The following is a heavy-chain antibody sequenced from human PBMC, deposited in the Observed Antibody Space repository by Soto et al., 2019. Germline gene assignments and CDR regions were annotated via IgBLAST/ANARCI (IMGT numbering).Heavy chain of an antibody. V-gene: IGHV4-59*01. CDR1: GCSISPFY. CDR3: ARVGGVAARTFDY. D-gene: IGHD2-15*01. Sequence: TXETLSLTCTVSGCSISPFYWSWVRQPPGKGLEWIGYLYYSGNTNYNPSLKSRVTISVDASKNQCSLRLTSVTAADTAVYYCARVGGVAARTFDYWGQGTVVTVSS. CDR2: LYYSGNT. J-gene: IGHJ4*02.